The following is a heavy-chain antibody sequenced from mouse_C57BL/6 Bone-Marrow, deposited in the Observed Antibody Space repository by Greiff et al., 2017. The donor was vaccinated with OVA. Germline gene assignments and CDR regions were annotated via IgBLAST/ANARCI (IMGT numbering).Heavy chain of an antibody. Sequence: QVQLQQSGTELVKPGASVKLSCKASGYTFTSYWMHWVKQRPGQGLEWIGNINPSNGGTNYNEKFKSKATLTVDKSSSTAYMQLSSLTSEDSAVYYCARGVGSGYPAWFAYWGQGTLVTVSA. J-gene: IGHJ3*01. CDR1: GYTFTSYW. CDR3: ARGVGSGYPAWFAY. V-gene: IGHV1-53*01. D-gene: IGHD1-1*01. CDR2: INPSNGGT.